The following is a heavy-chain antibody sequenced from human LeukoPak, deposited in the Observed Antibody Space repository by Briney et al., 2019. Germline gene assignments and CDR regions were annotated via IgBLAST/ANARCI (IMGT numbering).Heavy chain of an antibody. CDR3: ARDKDRASAGRCYLPDD. Sequence: GGSLRLSCAASGFTFSSYNMNWVRQAPGGGVECGSSISTSSCYINYADSVKGRFTIYRDNAKNSVYLQMNSLRAEDTAVYYCARDKDRASAGRCYLPDDWGQGTLVTVSS. CDR1: GFTFSSYN. J-gene: IGHJ4*02. D-gene: IGHD2-15*01. V-gene: IGHV3-21*01. CDR2: ISTSSCYI.